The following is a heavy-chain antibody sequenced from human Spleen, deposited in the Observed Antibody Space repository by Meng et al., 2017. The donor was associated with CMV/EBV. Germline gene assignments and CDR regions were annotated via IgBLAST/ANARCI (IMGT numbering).Heavy chain of an antibody. V-gene: IGHV4-59*01. CDR2: IYYSGST. CDR3: ARATREEYSSSSDWFDP. D-gene: IGHD6-6*01. J-gene: IGHJ5*02. Sequence: SETLSLTCTVSGGSISSYYGSWIRQPPGKGLEWIGYIYYSGSTNYNPSLKSRVTISVDTSKNQFSLKLSSVTAADTAVYYCARATREEYSSSSDWFDPWGQGTLVTVSS. CDR1: GGSISSYY.